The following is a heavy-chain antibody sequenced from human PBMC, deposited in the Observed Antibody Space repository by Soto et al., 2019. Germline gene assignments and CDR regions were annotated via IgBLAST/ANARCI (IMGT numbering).Heavy chain of an antibody. J-gene: IGHJ6*02. CDR1: GFTFSSYA. D-gene: IGHD2-2*01. CDR2: ISGSGGNT. V-gene: IGHV3-23*01. CDR3: AKDGWDSTSCYTV. Sequence: EVQLLESGGGLVQPGGSLRLSCAASGFTFSSYAMSWVRQAPGKGLEWVSTISGSGGNTYHADSVKGRFTISRDNSKNTLYLLMNSLSAEDTAVYYCAKDGWDSTSCYTVGGQGTTVTVSS.